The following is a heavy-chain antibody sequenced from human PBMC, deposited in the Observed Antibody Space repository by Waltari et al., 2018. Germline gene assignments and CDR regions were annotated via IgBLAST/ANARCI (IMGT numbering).Heavy chain of an antibody. D-gene: IGHD3-22*01. Sequence: EVQLLASGGGLVKPGGSLSLPVAASGFSFTGYVLNWVRQPPGKGLEWVSSITINSDHIYYADSVKGRFTISRDNAKNSLYLQMNSLRADDTAVYYCAREPPYDISGPMDVWGQGTTVTVSS. CDR3: AREPPYDISGPMDV. V-gene: IGHV3-21*01. CDR1: GFSFTGYV. J-gene: IGHJ6*02. CDR2: ITINSDHI.